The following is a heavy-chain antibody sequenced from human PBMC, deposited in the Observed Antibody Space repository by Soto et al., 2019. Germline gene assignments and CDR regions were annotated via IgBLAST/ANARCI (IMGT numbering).Heavy chain of an antibody. D-gene: IGHD6-6*01. J-gene: IGHJ5*01. CDR1: GFSFTGYY. Sequence: ASVNVFFKASGFSFTGYYIHWLRQAPGQGLEWRGWINAHSGGTEYAQKFQGRVTLTRDTSIATAYLTLTSLTSDDTALDYCAQDLTRQLAYWLDPWGQGTQVTVSS. V-gene: IGHV1-2*02. CDR2: INAHSGGT. CDR3: AQDLTRQLAYWLDP.